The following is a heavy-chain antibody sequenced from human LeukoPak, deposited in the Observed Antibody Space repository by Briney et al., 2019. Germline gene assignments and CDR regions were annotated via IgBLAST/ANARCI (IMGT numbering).Heavy chain of an antibody. CDR2: INPNSGGT. V-gene: IGHV1-2*02. J-gene: IGHJ4*02. D-gene: IGHD2-2*02. CDR1: GYTFTGYY. CDR3: AREGCSSTSCYNNFDY. Sequence: ASVKVSCKASGYTFTGYYMHWVRQAPGQGLEWMGWINPNSGGTNYAQKFQGRVTMTRDTSISTAYMELSRLRSDDTAVYYCAREGCSSTSCYNNFDYWGQGTLVTVSS.